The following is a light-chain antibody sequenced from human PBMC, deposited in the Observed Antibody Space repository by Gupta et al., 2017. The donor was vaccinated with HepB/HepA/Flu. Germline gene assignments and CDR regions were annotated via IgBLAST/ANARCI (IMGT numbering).Light chain of an antibody. CDR2: WAS. J-gene: IGKJ2*01. CDR1: QSVLYSSNNKNY. V-gene: IGKV4-1*01. Sequence: DIVMTQSPDSLAVSLGEKATINCKSSQSVLYSSNNKNYLAWYQQKPGQPPKLLIYWASTRESGVPDRFSGSGSGTDFTLTISSLQAEDVAVYYCQQYYTHSQHTFGQGTKLEIK. CDR3: QQYYTHSQHT.